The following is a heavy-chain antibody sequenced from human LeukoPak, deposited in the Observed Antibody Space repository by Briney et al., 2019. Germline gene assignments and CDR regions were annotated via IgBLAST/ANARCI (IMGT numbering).Heavy chain of an antibody. Sequence: GASVKVSCKASGYTFTSYDINWVRQATGQGLEWMGWMNPNSGNTGYAQKFQGRVTMTRNTSISTAYMELSSLRSEDTAVYYCARGLGSSGWYVWDYYYGMDVWGQGTTVTVSS. CDR2: MNPNSGNT. J-gene: IGHJ6*02. CDR1: GYTFTSYD. V-gene: IGHV1-8*01. CDR3: ARGLGSSGWYVWDYYYGMDV. D-gene: IGHD6-19*01.